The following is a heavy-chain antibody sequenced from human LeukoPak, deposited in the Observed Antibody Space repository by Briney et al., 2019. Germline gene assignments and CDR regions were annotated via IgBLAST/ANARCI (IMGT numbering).Heavy chain of an antibody. CDR3: ATGYSSSWDVSNYYFDY. J-gene: IGHJ4*02. Sequence: GASVKVSCKVSGYTLTELSMHWVRQAPGKGLEWMGGSDPEDGETIYAQKFQGRVTMTEDTSTDTAYMELSSLRSEDTAVYYCATGYSSSWDVSNYYFDYWGQGTLVTVSS. CDR1: GYTLTELS. D-gene: IGHD6-13*01. CDR2: SDPEDGET. V-gene: IGHV1-24*01.